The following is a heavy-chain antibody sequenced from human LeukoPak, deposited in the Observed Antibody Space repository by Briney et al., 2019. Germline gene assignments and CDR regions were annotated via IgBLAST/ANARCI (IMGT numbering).Heavy chain of an antibody. CDR2: ISGSGGST. CDR3: ARGCGGGLCSTRHFDY. J-gene: IGHJ4*02. V-gene: IGHV3-23*01. D-gene: IGHD2-21*01. Sequence: PGGSLRLSCAASGFTFSSYAMSWVRQAPGKGLEWVSAISGSGGSTYYADSVKGRFTISRDNSKNTLYLQMSSLRAEDTAVHYCARGCGGGLCSTRHFDYWGQGTLVTVSS. CDR1: GFTFSSYA.